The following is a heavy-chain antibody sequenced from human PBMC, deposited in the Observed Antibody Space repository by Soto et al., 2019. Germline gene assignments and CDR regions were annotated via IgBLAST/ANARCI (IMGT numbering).Heavy chain of an antibody. CDR3: TRLGSGSGGYYDAFDI. Sequence: EVQLVESGGGLVQPGGSLKLSCAASGFTFSGSAMHWVRQASGKGLEWVGRIRSKADSYATGYAASVKGRFTISRDDSKNTAYLQMNSLKTEDTAVYYCTRLGSGSGGYYDAFDIWGQGTMVTVSS. V-gene: IGHV3-73*02. J-gene: IGHJ3*02. CDR2: IRSKADSYAT. CDR1: GFTFSGSA. D-gene: IGHD3-22*01.